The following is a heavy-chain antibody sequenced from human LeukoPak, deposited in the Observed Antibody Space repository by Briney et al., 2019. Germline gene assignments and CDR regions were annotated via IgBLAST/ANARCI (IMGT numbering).Heavy chain of an antibody. D-gene: IGHD3-22*01. J-gene: IGHJ3*02. CDR1: GGSISSTSYY. Sequence: SETLSLTCTVSGGSISSTSYYWGWIRQPPGKGLEWIGSIYFSGSTYYNPSLKSRVTISVDTSKNQFSLKLSSVTAADTAVYFCARGPYSYDSSGAFDIWGQGTMVTVSS. CDR2: IYFSGST. CDR3: ARGPYSYDSSGAFDI. V-gene: IGHV4-39*07.